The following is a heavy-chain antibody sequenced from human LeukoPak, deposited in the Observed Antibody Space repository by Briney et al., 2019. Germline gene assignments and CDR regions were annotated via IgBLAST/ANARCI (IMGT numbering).Heavy chain of an antibody. V-gene: IGHV3-7*01. CDR2: IKQDGSEK. J-gene: IGHJ3*02. D-gene: IGHD6-13*01. Sequence: GGSLRLSCAASGFTFSSYWMSWVRQAPGKGLEWVANIKQDGSEKYYVDSVKGRFTISRDNAKNSLYLQMNSLRAEDTAVYYCERVMSSWYGDAFDIWGQGTMVTVSS. CDR3: ERVMSSWYGDAFDI. CDR1: GFTFSSYW.